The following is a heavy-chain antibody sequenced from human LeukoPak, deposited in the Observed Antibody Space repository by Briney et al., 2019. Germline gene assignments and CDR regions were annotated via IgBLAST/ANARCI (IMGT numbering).Heavy chain of an antibody. CDR2: IYYSGST. Sequence: SETLSLTCTVSGGSISTYYWSWIRQPPGKGLEWIGYIYYSGSTNYNPSLKSRVTISVDTSKNQFSLKVSSVTAADTAVYYCARGTPRPGMDSWGQGTLVTVSS. D-gene: IGHD6-6*01. CDR3: ARGTPRPGMDS. J-gene: IGHJ4*02. CDR1: GGSISTYY. V-gene: IGHV4-59*12.